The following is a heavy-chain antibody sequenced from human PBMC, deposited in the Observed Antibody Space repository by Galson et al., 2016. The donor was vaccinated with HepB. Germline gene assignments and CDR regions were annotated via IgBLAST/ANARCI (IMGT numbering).Heavy chain of an antibody. Sequence: SLRLSCAGSGFIFNSHAMRWVRQAPGKGLELVSAISDIGANTYHADFVKGRFPISRDNSKNTMYLQMNSLRVEDTAVYYCAARYGEFLMVFDYWGQGTLVTVSS. J-gene: IGHJ4*02. CDR1: GFIFNSHA. V-gene: IGHV3-23*01. CDR2: ISDIGANT. CDR3: AARYGEFLMVFDY. D-gene: IGHD3-10*01.